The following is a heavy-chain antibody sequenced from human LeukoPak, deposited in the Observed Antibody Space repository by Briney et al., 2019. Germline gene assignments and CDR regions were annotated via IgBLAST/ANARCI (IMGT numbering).Heavy chain of an antibody. CDR2: IASNGGST. CDR1: GFTFSTYA. D-gene: IGHD3-3*01. CDR3: VRVGYVLWRGYSEY. Sequence: GGSLRLSCAASGFTFSTYAMHWVRQAPGKGLEYVAAIASNGGSTYYANSVKGRFTISRDNSKNTLYLQMGSLRAEDMAVYYCVRVGYVLWRGYSEYWGQGTLVIVSS. V-gene: IGHV3-64*01. J-gene: IGHJ4*02.